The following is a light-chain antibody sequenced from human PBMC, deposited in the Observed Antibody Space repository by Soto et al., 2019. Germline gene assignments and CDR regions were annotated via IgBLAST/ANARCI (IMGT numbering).Light chain of an antibody. Sequence: QSALTQPASVSGSPGQSITISCTGTRSDVGSHNLVSWYQQHPGTAPKLMIYDVSNRPSGVPDRFSGSKSGTSASLAITGLQAEDEADYYCQSYDSSLSGSRVFGTGTKSPS. J-gene: IGLJ1*01. CDR3: QSYDSSLSGSRV. CDR1: RSDVGSHNL. V-gene: IGLV2-14*02. CDR2: DVS.